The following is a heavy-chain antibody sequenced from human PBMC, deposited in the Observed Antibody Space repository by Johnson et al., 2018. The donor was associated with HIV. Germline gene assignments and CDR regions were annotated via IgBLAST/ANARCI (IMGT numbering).Heavy chain of an antibody. J-gene: IGHJ3*01. CDR3: AKVLNEKSSMCLFHV. CDR2: ISYDVSNK. V-gene: IGHV3-30*18. Sequence: QVQLVESGGGVVQPGRSLRLSCAASGFTFSTYGMHWVRQAPGKGLEWVAVISYDVSNKYYADSVKGRFTISRDNSKNTLYLQMNSLGAEDTAVYYCAKVLNEKSSMCLFHVWGQGTMVTVSS. D-gene: IGHD2-8*01. CDR1: GFTFSTYG.